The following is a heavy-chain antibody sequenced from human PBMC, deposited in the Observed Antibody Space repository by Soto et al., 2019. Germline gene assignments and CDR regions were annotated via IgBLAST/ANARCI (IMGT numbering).Heavy chain of an antibody. CDR1: GFTFTSYW. CDR2: INPDGSRT. CDR3: ARVAVTTYYFDY. J-gene: IGHJ4*01. V-gene: IGHV3-74*01. D-gene: IGHD4-17*01. Sequence: EVQLVESGGDLVQPGGSLRLSCAASGFTFTSYWMHWVRKTPGKGLVWVSRINPDGSRTRYADSVKGRFTISRDNAKNTLYLQMNSLGYEDTAVYYCARVAVTTYYFDYWGHGTLVTVSS.